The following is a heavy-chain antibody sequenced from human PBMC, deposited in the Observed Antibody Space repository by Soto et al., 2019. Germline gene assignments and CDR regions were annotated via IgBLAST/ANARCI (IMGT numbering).Heavy chain of an antibody. J-gene: IGHJ3*02. CDR2: IYNEFT. CDR1: GFTVTDIY. Sequence: EVRLVESGGGLVQPGGSLRLSCVASGFTVTDIYMNWVRQAPGKGLEWVSVIYNEFTDYADSVRGRFSISTDSSKNALYLQMNSLRAEDSAVYYCVREARYCSGGSCSIMGDAFDIWGQGTMVTVSS. D-gene: IGHD2-15*01. CDR3: VREARYCSGGSCSIMGDAFDI. V-gene: IGHV3-66*01.